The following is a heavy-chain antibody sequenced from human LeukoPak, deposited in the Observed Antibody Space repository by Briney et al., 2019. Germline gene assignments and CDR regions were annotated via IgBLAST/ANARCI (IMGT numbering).Heavy chain of an antibody. D-gene: IGHD3-9*01. CDR1: GYTFTGYY. J-gene: IGHJ5*02. V-gene: IGHV1-2*02. CDR2: INRNSGGT. Sequence: ASVKVSCKASGYTFTGYYMHWVRQAPGQGLEWMGWINRNSGGTNYAQKFQGRVTMTRDTSISTAYMELSRLKSDDTAVYYCAREPFDILTGYYNEGGSFYDPWGQGTLVTVSS. CDR3: AREPFDILTGYYNEGGSFYDP.